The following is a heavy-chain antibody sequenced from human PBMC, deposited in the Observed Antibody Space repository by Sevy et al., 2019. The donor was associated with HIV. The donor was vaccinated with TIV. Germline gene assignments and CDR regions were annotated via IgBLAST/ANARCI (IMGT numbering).Heavy chain of an antibody. CDR2: INTNTGNP. V-gene: IGHV7-4-1*02. Sequence: ASVKVSCKASGYTFTSYGINWVRQAPGQGLEWMGWINTNTGNPTYVQAFTGRFVFSLDTSVTTAYLQISSLKAEDTAVYYCARELGPFDSWGQGTLVTVSS. CDR3: ARELGPFDS. D-gene: IGHD6-13*01. CDR1: GYTFTSYG. J-gene: IGHJ4*02.